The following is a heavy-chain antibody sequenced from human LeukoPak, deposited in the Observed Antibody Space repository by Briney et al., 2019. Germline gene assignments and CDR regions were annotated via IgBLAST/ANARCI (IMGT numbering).Heavy chain of an antibody. J-gene: IGHJ4*02. CDR1: GFTFSNYA. D-gene: IGHD5-12*01. CDR3: AKGVRFSDYDWGYHFDY. Sequence: GGSLRLSCAASGFTFSNYAMSWVRQAPGKGLEWVSAISGSGDNTYYADSVKGRFTISRDNSKNTLYLQINSLRAEDTAVYYCAKGVRFSDYDWGYHFDYWGQGTLVTVSS. CDR2: ISGSGDNT. V-gene: IGHV3-23*01.